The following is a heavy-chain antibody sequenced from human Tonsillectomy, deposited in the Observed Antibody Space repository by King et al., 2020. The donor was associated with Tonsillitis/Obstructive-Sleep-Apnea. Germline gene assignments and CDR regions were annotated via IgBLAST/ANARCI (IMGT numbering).Heavy chain of an antibody. CDR2: ISYVGANK. D-gene: IGHD3-9*01. J-gene: IGHJ6*02. Sequence: VQLVESGGGVVQPGRSLRLSCAASGFTFSNYALHWVRQAPGKGLEWVAVISYVGANKYYADSVKGRFTISRDNSKNTVYLEMNSLTAEDTAVYYCARDLDYDMLTGYNNPHYYYGMDVWGQGNMVSVSS. CDR3: ARDLDYDMLTGYNNPHYYYGMDV. CDR1: GFTFSNYA. V-gene: IGHV3-30-3*01.